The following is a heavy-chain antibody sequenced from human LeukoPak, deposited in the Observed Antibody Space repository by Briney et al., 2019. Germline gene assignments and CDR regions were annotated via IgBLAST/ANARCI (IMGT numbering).Heavy chain of an antibody. CDR2: IIPIFGTA. D-gene: IGHD4-23*01. V-gene: IGHV1-69*05. J-gene: IGHJ3*02. CDR1: GGTFSSYA. Sequence: ASVKVSCKASGGTFSSYAISWVRQAPGQGLEWMGGIIPIFGTAKYAQKFQGRVTITTDESTSTAYMELSSLRSEDTAVYYCARSLWWYPEDAFDIWGQGTMVTVSS. CDR3: ARSLWWYPEDAFDI.